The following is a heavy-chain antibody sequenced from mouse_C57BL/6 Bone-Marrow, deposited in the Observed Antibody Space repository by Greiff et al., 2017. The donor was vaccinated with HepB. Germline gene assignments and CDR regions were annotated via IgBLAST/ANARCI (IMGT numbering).Heavy chain of an antibody. CDR3: ARRERDAMDY. J-gene: IGHJ4*01. Sequence: EVQLVESGPELVKPGASVKISCKASGYSFTGHYMNWVKQSPEKSLEWIGEINPSTGGTTYNQKFKAKATLTVDKSSSTAYMQLKSLTSEDSAVYYCARRERDAMDYWGQGTSVTVSS. V-gene: IGHV1-42*01. CDR2: INPSTGGT. CDR1: GYSFTGHY.